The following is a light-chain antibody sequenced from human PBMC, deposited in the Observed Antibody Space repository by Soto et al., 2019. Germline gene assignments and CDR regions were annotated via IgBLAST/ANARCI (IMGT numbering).Light chain of an antibody. Sequence: DIQMTQSPSSLSASVADRVTIACRASQSITIYFNWYQQKTGKAPEILIYDTSTLASWVPPRFNGSGSGADFTLTITRRQPEEFATYYSTQIYNTPQTFGQGDKVEIK. J-gene: IGKJ1*01. CDR1: QSITIY. V-gene: IGKV1-39*01. CDR2: DTS. CDR3: TQIYNTPQT.